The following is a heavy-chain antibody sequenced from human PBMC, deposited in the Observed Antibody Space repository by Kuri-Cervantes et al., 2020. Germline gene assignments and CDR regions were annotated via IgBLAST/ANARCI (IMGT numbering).Heavy chain of an antibody. V-gene: IGHV4-39*01. Sequence: ESLKISCTVSGGSISSSSYYWGWIRQPPGKGLEWIGNIYYSGSTYYNPSLKSRVTISVDTSKNQFSLKVSSVTAADTAVYYCARTGNLAVAGNYWGQGTLVTVSS. CDR3: ARTGNLAVAGNY. J-gene: IGHJ4*02. CDR2: IYYSGST. D-gene: IGHD6-19*01. CDR1: GGSISSSSYY.